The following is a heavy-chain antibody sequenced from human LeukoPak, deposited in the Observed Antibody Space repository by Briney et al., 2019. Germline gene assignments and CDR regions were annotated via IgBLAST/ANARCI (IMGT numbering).Heavy chain of an antibody. J-gene: IGHJ4*02. CDR3: ARANLLVRGVTEKKEGPRDFDY. D-gene: IGHD3-10*01. CDR1: GYTFTSYY. Sequence: GASVKVSCKASGYTFTSYYMHWVRQAPGQGLEWMGIINPSGGSTSYAQKFQGRVTMTRDTSTSTVYMELSSLRSEDTAVYYCARANLLVRGVTEKKEGPRDFDYWGQGTLVTVSS. V-gene: IGHV1-46*01. CDR2: INPSGGST.